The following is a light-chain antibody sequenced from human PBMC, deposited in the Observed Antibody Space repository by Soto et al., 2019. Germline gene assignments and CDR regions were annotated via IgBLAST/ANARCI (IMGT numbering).Light chain of an antibody. CDR3: SSYAGSNNSLYV. CDR2: EVS. CDR1: SSDVGGYNY. V-gene: IGLV2-8*01. Sequence: QSVLTQPPSGSGSPGQSVTISCTGTSSDVGGYNYVPWYQQHPGKAPKLMIYEVSKRPSGVPDRFSGSKSGNTASLTVSGLQAEDEADYYCSSYAGSNNSLYVFGTGTKVTV. J-gene: IGLJ1*01.